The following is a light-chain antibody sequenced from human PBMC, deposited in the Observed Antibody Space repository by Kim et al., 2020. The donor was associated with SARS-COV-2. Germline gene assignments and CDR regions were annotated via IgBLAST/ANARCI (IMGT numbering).Light chain of an antibody. J-gene: IGLJ2*01. CDR2: TNN. CDR3: ATWDDSLSGRV. CDR1: SSNIGRNY. V-gene: IGLV1-47*02. Sequence: GQRVTISCSGSSSNIGRNYVMWYQQLPGTAPKLLIFTNNQRPSGVPDRLSGSKSGTSASLAISGLRSEDEADYYCATWDDSLSGRVFGGGTQLTVL.